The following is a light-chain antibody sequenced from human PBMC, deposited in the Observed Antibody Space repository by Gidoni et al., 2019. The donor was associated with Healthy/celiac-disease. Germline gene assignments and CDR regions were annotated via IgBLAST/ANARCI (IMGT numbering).Light chain of an antibody. CDR2: DTS. Sequence: QAVMTQEPSLTVSPGGTVTLNCGSSTGAVTSGHDPYWFQQKPCQAPRTLIYDTSNKHSWTPARFSGSLLGGKAALTLSGAQPEDEAEYYCLLSYSGARGVFGGGTKLTVL. J-gene: IGLJ3*02. CDR1: TGAVTSGHD. V-gene: IGLV7-46*01. CDR3: LLSYSGARGV.